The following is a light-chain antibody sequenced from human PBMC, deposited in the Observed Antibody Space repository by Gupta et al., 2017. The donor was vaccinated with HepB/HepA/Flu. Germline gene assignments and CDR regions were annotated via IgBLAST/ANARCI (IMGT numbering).Light chain of an antibody. CDR1: QSISSY. CDR3: QQSYSTLFT. Sequence: GDRVTITCRASQSISSYLNWYQQKPGKVPKLLIYAASSLQSGVPSRLSGSGSGTDFTLTISSLQPEDFATYYCQQSYSTLFTFGPGTKVDIK. J-gene: IGKJ3*01. CDR2: AAS. V-gene: IGKV1-39*01.